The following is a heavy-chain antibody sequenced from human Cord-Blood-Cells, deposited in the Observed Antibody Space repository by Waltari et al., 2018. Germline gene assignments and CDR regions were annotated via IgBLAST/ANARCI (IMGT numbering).Heavy chain of an antibody. CDR3: ARDRYSSWYYFDY. CDR1: GYTFTGYY. Sequence: QVQLVQSGAEVKKPGASVKVSCKASGYTFTGYYMHWVRQAPGQGLEWMRWINPKSGGTNYAQKFQGRVTMTRDTSISTAYMGLSRLRSDDTAVYYCARDRYSSWYYFDYWGQGTLVTVSS. D-gene: IGHD6-13*01. CDR2: INPKSGGT. V-gene: IGHV1-2*02. J-gene: IGHJ4*02.